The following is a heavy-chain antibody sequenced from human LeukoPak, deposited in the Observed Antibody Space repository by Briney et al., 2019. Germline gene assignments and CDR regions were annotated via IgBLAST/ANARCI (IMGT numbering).Heavy chain of an antibody. J-gene: IGHJ5*02. Sequence: SETLSLTCSVSGGSISTYYWSWIRQPPGKGLEWIGYIYYTGSTNYNPSLKSRVTISVDTSKNQVSLRLSSVTAADTAVYYCASGHGDYGFARFDPWGQGTLDTVSS. V-gene: IGHV4-59*01. CDR3: ASGHGDYGFARFDP. CDR1: GGSISTYY. CDR2: IYYTGST. D-gene: IGHD4-17*01.